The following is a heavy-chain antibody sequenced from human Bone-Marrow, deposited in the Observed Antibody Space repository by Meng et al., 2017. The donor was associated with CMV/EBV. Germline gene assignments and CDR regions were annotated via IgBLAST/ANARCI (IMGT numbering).Heavy chain of an antibody. J-gene: IGHJ4*02. CDR2: ISSSSSYI. CDR1: GFTFSSYE. D-gene: IGHD3-10*01. CDR3: VRDGRFGELFDY. Sequence: SCAASGFTFSSYEMNWVRQAPGKGLEWVSSISSSSSYIYYADSVKGRFTISRDNAKNSLYLQMNSLRAEDTAVYYCVRDGRFGELFDYWGQGTLVTVSS. V-gene: IGHV3-21*01.